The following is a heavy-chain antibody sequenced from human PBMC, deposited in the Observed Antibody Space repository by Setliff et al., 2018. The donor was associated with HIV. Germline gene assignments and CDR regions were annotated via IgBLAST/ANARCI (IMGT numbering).Heavy chain of an antibody. Sequence: VGSLRLSCAASGFTFSNNNMHWVRQTPGKGLEWVACIQYDGDTKYYADSVKGRFTISRDNSKNTLYLQMNSLRDEDTAVYYCAKMAGRDGYDDAVDNWGQGTMVTVSS. V-gene: IGHV3-30*02. J-gene: IGHJ3*02. D-gene: IGHD5-12*01. CDR2: IQYDGDTK. CDR1: GFTFSNNN. CDR3: AKMAGRDGYDDAVDN.